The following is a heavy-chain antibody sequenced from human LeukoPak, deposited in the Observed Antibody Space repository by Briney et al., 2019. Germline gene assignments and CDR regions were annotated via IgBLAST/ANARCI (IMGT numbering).Heavy chain of an antibody. D-gene: IGHD1-26*01. J-gene: IGHJ4*02. Sequence: GGSLRLSCTASGLTLSNYWMIWVRQAPGKGLQWVAKIKQDGSEKNYVDSVKGRFTISRDNAEKSLYLQMNSLRVEDTAVYYCAARSSGNPYFWGQGTLVTVSS. CDR3: AARSSGNPYF. CDR1: GLTLSNYW. CDR2: IKQDGSEK. V-gene: IGHV3-7*03.